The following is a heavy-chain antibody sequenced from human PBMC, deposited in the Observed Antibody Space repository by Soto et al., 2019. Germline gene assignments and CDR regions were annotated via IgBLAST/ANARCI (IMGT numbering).Heavy chain of an antibody. CDR1: GFSFTTYA. D-gene: IGHD6-19*01. V-gene: IGHV3-30-3*01. Sequence: GGSLRLSCAASGFSFTTYAIHWVRQAPGKGLEWVAVISYDGSNKYYADSVKGRFTISRDNSKNTLYLQMNSLRPEDTAVYYCARDEALAGNGKVDYWGQGTLVTVSS. J-gene: IGHJ4*02. CDR3: ARDEALAGNGKVDY. CDR2: ISYDGSNK.